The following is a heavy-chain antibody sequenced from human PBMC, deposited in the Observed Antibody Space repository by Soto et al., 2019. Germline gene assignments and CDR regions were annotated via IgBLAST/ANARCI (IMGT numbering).Heavy chain of an antibody. Sequence: EVQVLESGGGLLQPGGSLRLSCAVSGFTFSNDGMSWVRQAPGKGLEWVAATSGSGDTTYYADSVKGRFTISRDNSKNTLYVQINSLRADDTAVYYCAKDLGSDGSGIEIWGQGTLVTVS. CDR3: AKDLGSDGSGIEI. CDR1: GFTFSNDG. V-gene: IGHV3-23*01. J-gene: IGHJ4*02. D-gene: IGHD3-10*01. CDR2: TSGSGDTT.